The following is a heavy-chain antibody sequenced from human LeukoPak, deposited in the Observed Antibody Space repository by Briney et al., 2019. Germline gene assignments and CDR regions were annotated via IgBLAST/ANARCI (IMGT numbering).Heavy chain of an antibody. CDR2: IYYSGST. D-gene: IGHD5-24*01. V-gene: IGHV4-59*08. J-gene: IGHJ4*02. CDR1: GGSFSGYY. CDR3: ARHYKGEMATINYFDY. Sequence: SETLSLTCAVYGGSFSGYYWSWIRQPPGKGLEWIGYIYYSGSTNYNPSLKSRVTISVDTSKNQFSLKLSSVTAADTAVYYCARHYKGEMATINYFDYWGQGTLVTVSS.